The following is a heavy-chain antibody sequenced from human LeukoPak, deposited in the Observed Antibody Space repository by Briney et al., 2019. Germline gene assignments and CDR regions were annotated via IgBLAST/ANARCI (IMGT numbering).Heavy chain of an antibody. D-gene: IGHD2-15*01. CDR3: AKGPSIVVVVAALGY. V-gene: IGHV3-23*01. CDR1: GFTFSSYA. J-gene: IGHJ4*02. Sequence: GGSLRLSCAASGFTFSSYAMSWVRQAPGKGLEWVSAISGSGGSTYYADSVKGRFTISRDNSKNTLYLQINSLRAEDTAVYYSAKGPSIVVVVAALGYWGQGTLVTVSS. CDR2: ISGSGGST.